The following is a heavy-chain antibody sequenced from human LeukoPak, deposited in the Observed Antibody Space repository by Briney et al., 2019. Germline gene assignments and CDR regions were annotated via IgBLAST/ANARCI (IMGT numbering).Heavy chain of an antibody. CDR3: ARVLGIAARRSDY. D-gene: IGHD6-6*01. CDR1: GFTFSSYS. Sequence: GGSLRLSCAASGFTFSSYSMNWVRQAPGKGLEWVSSISSSSSTIYYADSVKGRFTISRDNAKNSLYLQMNSLRAEDTAVYYCARVLGIAARRSDYWGQGTLVTVSS. J-gene: IGHJ4*02. CDR2: ISSSSSTI. V-gene: IGHV3-48*01.